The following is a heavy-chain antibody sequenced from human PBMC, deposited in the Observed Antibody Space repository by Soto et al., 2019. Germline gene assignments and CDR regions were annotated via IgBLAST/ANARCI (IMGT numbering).Heavy chain of an antibody. V-gene: IGHV4-39*07. J-gene: IGHJ5*02. D-gene: IGHD6-25*01. Sequence: SETMSVTCTVSGGSISSSSYSWGWISKPPGKGLEWIGNMYHSGSTYYNPSLKSRVTISIDRSKNQFSLKLSSVTAADTAVYYCAREAAGILNWFDPWGQGTLVTVSS. CDR1: GGSISSSSYS. CDR3: AREAAGILNWFDP. CDR2: MYHSGST.